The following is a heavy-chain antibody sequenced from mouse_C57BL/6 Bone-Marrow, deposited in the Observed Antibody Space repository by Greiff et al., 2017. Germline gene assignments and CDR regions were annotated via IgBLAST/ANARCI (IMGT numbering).Heavy chain of an antibody. CDR1: GFSLTSYG. J-gene: IGHJ3*01. CDR3: ARLGYPWFAY. Sequence: VKLVESGPGLVQPSQSLSITCTVSGFSLTSYGVHWVRQSPGKGLEWLGVIWSGGSTDYNAAFISRLSISKDNSKSQVFFKMNSLQADDTAIYYCARLGYPWFAYWGQGTLVTVSA. V-gene: IGHV2-2*01. CDR2: IWSGGST. D-gene: IGHD2-2*01.